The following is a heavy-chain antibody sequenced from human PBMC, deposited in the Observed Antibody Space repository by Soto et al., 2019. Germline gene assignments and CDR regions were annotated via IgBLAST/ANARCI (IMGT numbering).Heavy chain of an antibody. CDR3: ARGVSNYDFRSGYSHYYYYKDV. J-gene: IGHJ6*03. V-gene: IGHV4-34*01. CDR1: GGSFSGYY. Sequence: PSDTLSLTCAVYGGSFSGYYWSWIRQPPGKGLEWIGEINHSGSTNYNPSLKSRVTISVDTSKSQFYLKLSPVTAADTAIYYCARGVSNYDFRSGYSHYYYYKDVWGKGTTVTVSS. D-gene: IGHD3-3*01. CDR2: INHSGST.